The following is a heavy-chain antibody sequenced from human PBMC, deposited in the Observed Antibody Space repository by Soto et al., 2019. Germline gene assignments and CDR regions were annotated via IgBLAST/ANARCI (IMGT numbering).Heavy chain of an antibody. V-gene: IGHV4-34*01. J-gene: IGHJ5*02. CDR2: INHSGST. CDR3: ARKRGYSGYDYFWFDP. D-gene: IGHD5-12*01. CDR1: GGSFSGYY. Sequence: QVQLQQWGAGLLKPSETLSLTCAVYGGSFSGYYWSWIRQPPGKGLEWIGEINHSGSTNYNPSLKSRGTISVDTSKNQFSLKLSSVTAADTAVYYCARKRGYSGYDYFWFDPWGQGTLVTVSS.